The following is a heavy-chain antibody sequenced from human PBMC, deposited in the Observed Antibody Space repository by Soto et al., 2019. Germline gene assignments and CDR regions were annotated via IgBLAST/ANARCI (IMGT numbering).Heavy chain of an antibody. CDR3: ARWVSSDSPQTASNFDY. D-gene: IGHD4-4*01. Sequence: QLQLQESGPGLVKPSETLSLICTVSSGSISSTFHHWGWVRQPPGKGLEWIGTIHYSGTTYHNPPLKSRLTMSVATAKNQFSLKLSSVTAAATAIYYCARWVSSDSPQTASNFDYWGQGTLVTVSS. CDR1: SGSISSTFHH. V-gene: IGHV4-39*01. J-gene: IGHJ4*02. CDR2: IHYSGTT.